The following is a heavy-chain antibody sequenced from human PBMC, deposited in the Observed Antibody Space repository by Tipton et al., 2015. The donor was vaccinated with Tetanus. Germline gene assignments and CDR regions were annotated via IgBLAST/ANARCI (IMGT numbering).Heavy chain of an antibody. V-gene: IGHV4-30-4*01. CDR3: ARGQYATGARWNAFDI. CDR2: IYYSGST. D-gene: IGHD4-23*01. CDR1: GGSISSGDYY. Sequence: TLSLTCTVSGGSISSGDYYWSWIRQPPGKGLEWIGYIYYSGSTYYNPSLKSRVTISVDTSKNQFSLKLSSVTAADTAVYYCARGQYATGARWNAFDIWGQGTMVTVSS. J-gene: IGHJ3*02.